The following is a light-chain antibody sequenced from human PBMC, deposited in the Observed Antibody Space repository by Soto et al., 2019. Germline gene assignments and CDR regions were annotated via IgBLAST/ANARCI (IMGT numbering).Light chain of an antibody. CDR1: QSVSNNY. CDR2: GAS. J-gene: IGKJ1*01. CDR3: QQYGSSGT. Sequence: EIVLMQSPGTLSLSPGERATLSCRASQSVSNNYLAWYQQKPGQAPRLVIYGASNRATGIPDRFSGSGSGTDFTLTISRLEPEDFAVYYCQQYGSSGTFGQGTKVDIK. V-gene: IGKV3-20*01.